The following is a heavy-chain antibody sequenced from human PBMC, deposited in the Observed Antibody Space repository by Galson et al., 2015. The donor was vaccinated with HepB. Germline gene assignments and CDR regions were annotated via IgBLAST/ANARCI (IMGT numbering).Heavy chain of an antibody. CDR3: ARLDYDSSGNYRLFFDY. CDR1: GFTFSGYW. V-gene: IGHV3-7*01. J-gene: IGHJ4*02. D-gene: IGHD3-22*01. Sequence: SLRLSCAASGFTFSGYWMSWVRQAPGKGLEWVANIKQDESEKYYVDSLKGRFSISRDNTKNSLYLRMNSLRVEDTAVYYCARLDYDSSGNYRLFFDYWGQGTLVTVSS. CDR2: IKQDESEK.